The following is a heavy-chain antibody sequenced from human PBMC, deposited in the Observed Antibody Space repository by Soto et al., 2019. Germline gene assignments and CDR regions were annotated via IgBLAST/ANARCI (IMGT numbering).Heavy chain of an antibody. CDR2: IKPDGSQK. CDR3: ARGDYYDSSGPFSDAFDI. J-gene: IGHJ3*02. D-gene: IGHD3-22*01. CDR1: GFTFSTYW. V-gene: IGHV3-7*04. Sequence: EVQLVESGGGLVQPGGSLRLSCAASGFTFSTYWMSWVRQAPGKGLEWVANIKPDGSQKRYVDSVKGRFPISRDNAKNSLYLQMNSLRAEDTAVYYCARGDYYDSSGPFSDAFDIWGQGTMVTVSS.